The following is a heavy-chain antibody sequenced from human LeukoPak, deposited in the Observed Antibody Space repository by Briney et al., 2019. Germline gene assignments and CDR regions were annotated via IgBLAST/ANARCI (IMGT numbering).Heavy chain of an antibody. D-gene: IGHD4-17*01. J-gene: IGHJ4*02. Sequence: PSETLSLTCTVSGGSISSSSYYWGWIRQPPGKGLEGIGSIYYSGSTYYNPSLKSRVTISVDTSKNQFPLKLSSVPAADTAVYYCARHTQDYGDLDYFDYWGQGTLVTVSS. V-gene: IGHV4-39*01. CDR3: ARHTQDYGDLDYFDY. CDR2: IYYSGST. CDR1: GGSISSSSYY.